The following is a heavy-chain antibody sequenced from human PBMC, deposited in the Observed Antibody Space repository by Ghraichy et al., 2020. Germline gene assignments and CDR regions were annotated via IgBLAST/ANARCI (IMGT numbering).Heavy chain of an antibody. J-gene: IGHJ4*02. D-gene: IGHD2-8*02. V-gene: IGHV3-23*01. CDR3: AKIGSGIVLVVYASFDY. CDR1: GFTFSSYA. Sequence: GGSLRLSCAASGFTFSSYAMSWVRQAPGKGLEWVSAISGSGGISYYTDSVKGRFTISRDNSKNTLYLQMNSLRAEDTAVYYCAKIGSGIVLVVYASFDYWGQGTLVTVSS. CDR2: ISGSGGIS.